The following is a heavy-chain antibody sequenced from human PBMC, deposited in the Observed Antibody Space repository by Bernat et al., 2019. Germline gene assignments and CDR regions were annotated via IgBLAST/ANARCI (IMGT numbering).Heavy chain of an antibody. Sequence: QVQLVQSGAEVKKPGASVKVSCKASGYTFTSYAMHWVRQASGQRLEWMGWVNAGNGNTKYSQKFQGRVTITRDTSESTAYMELSSLRSEDTAVYYCARLPPRDSGYDSPYYYYYGMDVWGQGTTVTVSS. J-gene: IGHJ6*02. CDR2: VNAGNGNT. CDR1: GYTFTSYA. CDR3: ARLPPRDSGYDSPYYYYYGMDV. V-gene: IGHV1-3*01. D-gene: IGHD5-12*01.